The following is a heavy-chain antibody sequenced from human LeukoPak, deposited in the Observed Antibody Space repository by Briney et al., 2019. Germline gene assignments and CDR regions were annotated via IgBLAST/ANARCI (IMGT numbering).Heavy chain of an antibody. D-gene: IGHD3-10*02. Sequence: GRSLRLSSAASGFTFSSYGMHWVRQAPGKGLEGLAVISYDGSNRYYADSVKGRFTISRDNAKNSLHLQMNSLRAEDTAVYYCAELGITMIGGVWGKGTTVTISS. CDR2: ISYDGSNR. CDR1: GFTFSSYG. CDR3: AELGITMIGGV. J-gene: IGHJ6*04. V-gene: IGHV3-30*18.